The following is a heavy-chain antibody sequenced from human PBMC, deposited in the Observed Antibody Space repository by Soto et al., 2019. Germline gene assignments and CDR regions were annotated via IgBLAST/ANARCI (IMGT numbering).Heavy chain of an antibody. CDR1: GLTVSTNP. J-gene: IGHJ4*02. V-gene: IGHV3-66*01. CDR3: ARDGSGH. CDR2: IYTGGGT. Sequence: EVKLVESGGGLAQPGGSLRLSCAASGLTVSTNPMSWVRQAPGKGLEWVSVIYTGGGTHYADSVKGRFTISRDNSKNTVNLQMNSLRPEDTAVYYCARDGSGHWGQGTLVTVSS.